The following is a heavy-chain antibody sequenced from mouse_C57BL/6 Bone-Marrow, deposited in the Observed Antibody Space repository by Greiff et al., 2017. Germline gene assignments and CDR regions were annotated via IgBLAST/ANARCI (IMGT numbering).Heavy chain of an antibody. J-gene: IGHJ4*01. Sequence: VQLQQPGAELVKPGASVKMSCKASGYTFTSYWITWVKQRPGQGLEWIGDIYPGSGSPNYNEQFKSKATLTVDTSSSTAYMQLSSLTAEDAAVYYCARGEPRWLEAMDYWGQGTSVTVSS. CDR3: ARGEPRWLEAMDY. CDR1: GYTFTSYW. V-gene: IGHV1-55*01. CDR2: IYPGSGSP. D-gene: IGHD2-3*01.